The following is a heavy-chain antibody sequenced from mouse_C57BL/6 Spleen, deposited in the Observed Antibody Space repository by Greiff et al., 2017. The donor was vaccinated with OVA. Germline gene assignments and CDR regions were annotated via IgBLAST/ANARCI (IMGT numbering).Heavy chain of an antibody. V-gene: IGHV1-64*01. CDR1: GYTFTSYW. CDR3: ARSDYYGSGYFDV. Sequence: QVQLQQPGAELVKPGASVKLSCKASGYTFTSYWMHWVKQRPGQGLKWIGMIHPNSGSTNYNEKFKSKATLTVDKSSSTAYMQLSSLTSEDSAVYYCARSDYYGSGYFDVWGTGTTVTVSS. D-gene: IGHD1-1*01. J-gene: IGHJ1*03. CDR2: IHPNSGST.